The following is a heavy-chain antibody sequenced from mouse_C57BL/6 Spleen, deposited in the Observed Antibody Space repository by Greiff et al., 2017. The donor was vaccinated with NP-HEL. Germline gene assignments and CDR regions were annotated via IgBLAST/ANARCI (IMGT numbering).Heavy chain of an antibody. Sequence: EVMLVESGGGLVKPGGSLKLSCAASGFTFSDYGMHWVRQAPEKGLEWVAYISSGSSTIYYADTVKGRFTISRDNAKNTLFLQMTSLRSEDTAMYYCARPAQATLAWFADWGQGTLVTVSA. J-gene: IGHJ3*01. CDR2: ISSGSSTI. CDR3: ARPAQATLAWFAD. V-gene: IGHV5-17*01. CDR1: GFTFSDYG. D-gene: IGHD3-2*02.